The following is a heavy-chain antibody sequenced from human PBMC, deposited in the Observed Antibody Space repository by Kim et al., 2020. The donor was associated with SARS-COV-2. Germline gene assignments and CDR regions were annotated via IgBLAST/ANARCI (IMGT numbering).Heavy chain of an antibody. CDR3: AKDPWDGMRPFDL. V-gene: IGHV3-48*02. D-gene: IGHD1-26*01. Sequence: GGSLRLSCVASGFTFSTSTMNWVRQAPGKGPEWVSHISSSGTTIYYADSVKGRFTISRDNAKNSLYLQMNSLRDDDTAVYYCAKDPWDGMRPFDLWGQGTLVTVFS. CDR1: GFTFSTST. CDR2: ISSSGTTI. J-gene: IGHJ4*02.